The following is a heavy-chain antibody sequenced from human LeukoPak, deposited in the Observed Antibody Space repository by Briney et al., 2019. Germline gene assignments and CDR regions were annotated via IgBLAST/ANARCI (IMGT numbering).Heavy chain of an antibody. J-gene: IGHJ4*02. D-gene: IGHD6-19*01. V-gene: IGHV4-34*01. CDR2: INHSGST. CDR3: ARGQVGRAGTFRIWAYFDH. Sequence: SETLSLTCAVHGGSFSGYYWSWIRQPPGKGLEWIGEINHSGSTNYNPSPKSRVTISVDTSKNQFSLKLSSVTAADTAVYYCARGQVGRAGTFRIWAYFDHWGQGTLVIVSS. CDR1: GGSFSGYY.